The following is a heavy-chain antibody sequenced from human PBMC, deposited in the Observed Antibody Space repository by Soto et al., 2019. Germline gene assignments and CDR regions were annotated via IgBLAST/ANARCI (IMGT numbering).Heavy chain of an antibody. D-gene: IGHD1-26*01. Sequence: ASETLSLTCTVSGGSISSSNYYWGWIRQPPGKGLEWIGSIYYSGNTYYNPSLKSRVTISVDTSKNQFSLKLSSVTAADTAVYYCARSSSGSYFDYWGQGTLVTVSS. V-gene: IGHV4-39*01. J-gene: IGHJ4*02. CDR1: GGSISSSNYY. CDR2: IYYSGNT. CDR3: ARSSSGSYFDY.